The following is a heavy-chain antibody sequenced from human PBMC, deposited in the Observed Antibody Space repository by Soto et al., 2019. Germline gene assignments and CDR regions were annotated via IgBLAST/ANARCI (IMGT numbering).Heavy chain of an antibody. D-gene: IGHD6-19*01. V-gene: IGHV3-23*01. Sequence: EVQLLESGGGLVQPGGSLRLSCAASGFTLSIYAMSWVRQAPGKGLEWVSIISDSGGDTYYADSVKGRFTISRDNSKNTLYLQMNSLRAEDTAVYYCAKDRALGAVADAFDYWGQGTLVTVSS. CDR3: AKDRALGAVADAFDY. J-gene: IGHJ4*02. CDR2: ISDSGGDT. CDR1: GFTLSIYA.